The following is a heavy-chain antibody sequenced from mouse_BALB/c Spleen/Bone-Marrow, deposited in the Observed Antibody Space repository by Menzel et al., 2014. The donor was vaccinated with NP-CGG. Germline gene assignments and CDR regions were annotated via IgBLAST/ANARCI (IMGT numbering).Heavy chain of an antibody. J-gene: IGHJ2*01. V-gene: IGHV2-6-7*01. CDR2: IRGDGTT. D-gene: IGHD1-1*01. Sequence: VMLVESGPGLVAPSRSLSITCTVSGFSLTAYGVNWVRQPPGKGLEWLGMIRGDGTTDYNSALRSRLSISKDNSKSQVFLKMNSLQADDIARYYCARFTTVVPFDYWGQGTTLTVSS. CDR1: GFSLTAYG. CDR3: ARFTTVVPFDY.